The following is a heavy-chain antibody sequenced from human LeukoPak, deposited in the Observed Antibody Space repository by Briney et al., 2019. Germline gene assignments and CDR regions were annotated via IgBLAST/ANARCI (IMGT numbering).Heavy chain of an antibody. CDR1: GFTFSSFG. V-gene: IGHV3-21*01. Sequence: EGSLRLSCAASGFTFSSFGMNWVRQAPGKGLEWVSSITSSSTYIYYVDSVKGRFTISRDNAKNSLYLQMNSLRAEDTAVYECARNSYGGNSDDAFDIWGQGTMVTVSS. CDR3: ARNSYGGNSDDAFDI. D-gene: IGHD4-23*01. J-gene: IGHJ3*02. CDR2: ITSSSTYI.